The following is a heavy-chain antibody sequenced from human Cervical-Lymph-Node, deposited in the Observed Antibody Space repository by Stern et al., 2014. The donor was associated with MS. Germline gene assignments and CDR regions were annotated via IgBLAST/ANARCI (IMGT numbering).Heavy chain of an antibody. CDR2: INPYNGHT. V-gene: IGHV1-18*01. Sequence: AQLVQSGGEVKKPGASVMVSCKASGYPFTTYAISWVRQAPGQGLEWMAWINPYNGHTNYAQKLQGRVTVTTDTSTSTAHMELRSLRSDDTAVYYCARGYCSGGSCSPPFGYWGQGTLVTVSS. D-gene: IGHD2-15*01. J-gene: IGHJ4*02. CDR3: ARGYCSGGSCSPPFGY. CDR1: GYPFTTYA.